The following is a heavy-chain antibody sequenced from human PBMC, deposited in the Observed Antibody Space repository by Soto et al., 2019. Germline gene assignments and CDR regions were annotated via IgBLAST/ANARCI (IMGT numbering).Heavy chain of an antibody. Sequence: QITLKESGPTLVKPTQSLTLTCAFSGFSLSTTGVGVGWIRQPPGKALEWLAVILWNDDKRYSPSVKSRITTTKYTNSNHVVLTMINMYPVDTGTYYCARRGEQSSQPFDYWGQGSMVTVS. CDR3: ARRGEQSSQPFDY. J-gene: IGHJ4*02. V-gene: IGHV2-5*01. CDR1: GFSLSTTGVG. CDR2: ILWNDDK. D-gene: IGHD1-26*01.